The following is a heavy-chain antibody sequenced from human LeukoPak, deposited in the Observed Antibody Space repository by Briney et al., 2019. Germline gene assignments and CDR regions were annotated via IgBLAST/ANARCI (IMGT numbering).Heavy chain of an antibody. CDR1: GFTFSSYA. V-gene: IGHV3-23*01. Sequence: QTGGSLRLSCAASGFTFSSYAMSWVRQAPGKGLEWVSAISGSGASTFYTDSVKGRFTISRDNSKNTLYLQMNSLRAEDTAVYYCAKDLKGYYGSGSYPHWGQGTLVTVSS. CDR3: AKDLKGYYGSGSYPH. CDR2: ISGSGAST. J-gene: IGHJ4*02. D-gene: IGHD3-10*01.